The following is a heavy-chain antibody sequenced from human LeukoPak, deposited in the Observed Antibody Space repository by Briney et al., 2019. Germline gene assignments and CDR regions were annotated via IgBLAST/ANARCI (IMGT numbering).Heavy chain of an antibody. CDR1: GFTFSSYA. J-gene: IGHJ4*02. D-gene: IGHD3-22*01. Sequence: KAGGSLRLSCAASGFTFSSYAMSWFRQAPGKGLEWVGFVRSKAYGGTTEYAASVKGRFTISRDDSKSIAYLQMNSLKTEDTAVYYCTRDVVSSGYLFDCWGQGTLVTVSS. CDR2: VRSKAYGGTT. V-gene: IGHV3-49*05. CDR3: TRDVVSSGYLFDC.